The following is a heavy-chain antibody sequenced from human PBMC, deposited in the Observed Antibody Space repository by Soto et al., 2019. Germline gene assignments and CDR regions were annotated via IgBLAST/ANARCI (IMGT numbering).Heavy chain of an antibody. CDR1: GFTFSSYS. D-gene: IGHD2-15*01. CDR2: ISSSSSYI. J-gene: IGHJ4*02. CDR3: ARPVGYCSGGSCYQELYFDY. V-gene: IGHV3-21*01. Sequence: VQLVESGGGLVKPGGSLRLSCAASGFTFSSYSMNWVRQAPGKGLEWVSSISSSSSYIYYADSVKGRFTISRDNAKNSLYLQMNSLRAEDTAVYYCARPVGYCSGGSCYQELYFDYWGQGTLVTVSS.